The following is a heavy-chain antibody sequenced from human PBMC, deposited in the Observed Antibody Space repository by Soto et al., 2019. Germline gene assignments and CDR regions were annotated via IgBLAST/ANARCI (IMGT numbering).Heavy chain of an antibody. CDR2: IYYSGRT. CDR3: ARQGKTVLTQAYFHH. CDR1: GESISSSSYY. J-gene: IGHJ4*02. Sequence: KASETLSLTCIVSGESISSSSYYWGWIRQPPGKGFEWIGSIYYSGRTYYNPSFKSRVTISIDTSKNQFSLKLSSVTATDTAVYYCARQGKTVLTQAYFHHCGPGAIPTVST. V-gene: IGHV4-39*01. D-gene: IGHD2-21*02.